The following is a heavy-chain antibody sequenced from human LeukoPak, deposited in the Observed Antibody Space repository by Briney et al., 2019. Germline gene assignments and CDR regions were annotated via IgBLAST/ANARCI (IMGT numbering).Heavy chain of an antibody. CDR3: ARRADAFDI. V-gene: IGHV4-59*08. J-gene: IGHJ3*02. CDR2: IYYSGST. Sequence: TSETLSLTCTVSGGSISSYYWSWIRQPPGKGLEWIGYIYYSGSTNYNPSLKSRVTISVDTSKNQFSLKLSSVTAADTAVYYCARRADAFDIWGQGTMVTVSS. CDR1: GGSISSYY.